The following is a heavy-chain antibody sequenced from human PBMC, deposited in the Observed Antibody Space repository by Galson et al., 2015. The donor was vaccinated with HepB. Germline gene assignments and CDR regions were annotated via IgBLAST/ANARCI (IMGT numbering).Heavy chain of an antibody. CDR2: ISFNSGSL. J-gene: IGHJ4*02. V-gene: IGHV3-9*01. CDR1: GFTFDNYA. Sequence: SLRLSCAASGFTFDNYAMHWVRQGPGKGLEWVSGISFNSGSLGYADSVKGRFTISRDNAKSSLYLQMTSLRAEDTALYYCVKGSSGWYGGDRFDYWGQGNTVIVSS. CDR3: VKGSSGWYGGDRFDY. D-gene: IGHD6-19*01.